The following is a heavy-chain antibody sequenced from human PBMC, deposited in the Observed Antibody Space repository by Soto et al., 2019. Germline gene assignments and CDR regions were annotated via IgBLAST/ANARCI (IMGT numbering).Heavy chain of an antibody. V-gene: IGHV3-23*01. CDR1: GFTFSSYT. CDR2: ISGSGGST. J-gene: IGHJ6*02. CDR3: AKDAQLERRGYYYYGMDV. Sequence: GGSLRLSCAASGFTFSSYTMSWVRQAPGKGLEWFSAISGSGGSTYYADSVKGRFTISRDNSKNTLYLQMNSLRAEDTAVYYCAKDAQLERRGYYYYGMDVWGQGTTVTVSS. D-gene: IGHD1-1*01.